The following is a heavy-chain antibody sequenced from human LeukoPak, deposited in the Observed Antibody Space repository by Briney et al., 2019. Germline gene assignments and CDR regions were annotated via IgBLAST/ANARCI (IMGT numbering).Heavy chain of an antibody. Sequence: PGGSLRLSCGASGITFSNYAVRWVRQAPEKGLDWVSVISGSGHKIRYADSVKGRFTISRDNSENIVYLQMNNLRVEDTAVYYCAGRPTGYSSGYIHWGQGTLVTVSS. CDR2: ISGSGHKI. D-gene: IGHD5-18*01. CDR3: AGRPTGYSSGYIH. CDR1: GITFSNYA. V-gene: IGHV3-23*01. J-gene: IGHJ4*02.